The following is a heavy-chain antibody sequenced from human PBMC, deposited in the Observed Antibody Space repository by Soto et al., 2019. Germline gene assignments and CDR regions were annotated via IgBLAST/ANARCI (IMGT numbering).Heavy chain of an antibody. J-gene: IGHJ4*02. CDR3: ARDGPYCSGGSCYDY. CDR1: GFTFSSYW. Sequence: GESLKISCAASGFTFSSYWMSWVRQAPGKGLEWVANIKQDGSEKYYVDSVKGRFTISRDNAKNSLYLQMNSLRAEDTAVYYCARDGPYCSGGSCYDYWGQGTLVTVSS. CDR2: IKQDGSEK. V-gene: IGHV3-7*01. D-gene: IGHD2-15*01.